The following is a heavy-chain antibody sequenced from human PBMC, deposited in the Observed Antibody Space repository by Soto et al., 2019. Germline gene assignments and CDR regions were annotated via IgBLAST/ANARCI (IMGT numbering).Heavy chain of an antibody. V-gene: IGHV4-38-2*02. CDR1: GYSITSGYY. J-gene: IGHJ6*02. CDR3: AREGGTYCSGGSCYSDYYYYTMDV. CDR2: IYHSGNT. D-gene: IGHD2-15*01. Sequence: TCAVSGYSITSGYYWGWIRQPPGKGLEWIGSIYHSGNTYYNPSLKSRVTISVDTSKNQFSLRLSSVTAADTAVYYCAREGGTYCSGGSCYSDYYYYTMDVWGQGTTVTVSS.